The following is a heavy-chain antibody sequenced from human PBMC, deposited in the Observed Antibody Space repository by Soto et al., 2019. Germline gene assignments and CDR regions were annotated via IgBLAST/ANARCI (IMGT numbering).Heavy chain of an antibody. Sequence: QVQLQESGPGLVKPSQTLSLTCSVSGGSISSGGYYWSWIRQHPGKGLDLIGYIYYSGSTYYNPSLKSRVSISLDTSKNQFFLKLNSVTAADTAVYSCARIWGYGGNSRFDYWGQGNLVIDSS. D-gene: IGHD4-17*01. J-gene: IGHJ4*02. CDR1: GGSISSGGYY. V-gene: IGHV4-31*03. CDR3: ARIWGYGGNSRFDY. CDR2: IYYSGST.